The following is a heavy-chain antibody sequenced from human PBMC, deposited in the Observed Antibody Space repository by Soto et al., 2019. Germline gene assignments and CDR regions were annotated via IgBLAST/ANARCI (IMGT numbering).Heavy chain of an antibody. D-gene: IGHD3-10*01. J-gene: IGHJ4*02. V-gene: IGHV4-31*02. Sequence: GGSIRSGGYYWSWIRQHPGKGLEWIGYIYYSGSTYYNPSLKSRVTISVDTSKNQFSLKLSSVTAADTAVYYCATSRSNYVVYWGQGTLVTVSS. CDR1: GGSIRSGGYY. CDR2: IYYSGST. CDR3: ATSRSNYVVY.